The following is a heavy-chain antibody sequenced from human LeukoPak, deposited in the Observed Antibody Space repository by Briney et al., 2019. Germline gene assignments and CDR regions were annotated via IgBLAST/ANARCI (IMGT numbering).Heavy chain of an antibody. CDR3: ARSGSGYYYPPYDY. V-gene: IGHV1-2*02. CDR2: INPNSGGT. D-gene: IGHD3-22*01. J-gene: IGHJ4*02. Sequence: GASVKVSCKASGYTFTGYYMHWVRQAPGQGLEWMGWINPNSGGTNYAQKFQGRVTMTRDTSISTAYMELSRLRSGDTAVYYCARSGSGYYYPPYDYWGQGTLVTVSS. CDR1: GYTFTGYY.